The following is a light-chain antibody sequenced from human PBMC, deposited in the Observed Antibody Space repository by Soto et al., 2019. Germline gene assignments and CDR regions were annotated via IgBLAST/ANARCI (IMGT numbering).Light chain of an antibody. CDR2: DAS. V-gene: IGKV1-5*01. J-gene: IGKJ2*01. CDR3: QQYNSYSYT. CDR1: QSISNW. Sequence: DIQMTQSPSTLSASVGDRVTITCRASQSISNWLAWYQQKPGKAPRLLIYDASYLERGVPSRFSGSGSGTEFTLTISSLQPDDFATYYCQQYNSYSYTFGQGTKLEIK.